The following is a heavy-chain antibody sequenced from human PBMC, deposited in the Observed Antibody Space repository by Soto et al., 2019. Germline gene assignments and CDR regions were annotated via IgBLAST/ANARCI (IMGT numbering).Heavy chain of an antibody. CDR2: LNTYSGDT. V-gene: IGHV1-18*01. CDR3: VRNAQLTDNFSFDS. J-gene: IGHJ4*02. CDR1: GYIFVRYG. D-gene: IGHD3-9*01. Sequence: QGRLVQSGAEVKKPGASVKVSCKASGYIFVRYGLSWVRQAPGQGLEWMGWLNTYSGDTNLSQEVQGRITVTPDTSTSTAHMELRNLRSDDSAVNYWVRNAQLTDNFSFDSWGQGTLVTVSS.